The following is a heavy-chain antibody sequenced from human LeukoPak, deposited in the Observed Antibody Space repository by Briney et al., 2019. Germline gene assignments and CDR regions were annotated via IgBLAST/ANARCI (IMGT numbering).Heavy chain of an antibody. D-gene: IGHD2-2*01. V-gene: IGHV3-33*01. J-gene: IGHJ4*02. Sequence: GGSLTLSCAACRFTFYMYGMQGHPQAPGRGRVGGTVIFYDGSNKYYTDSVKVRFTIYRDNYKNTLYLQMNSLRAEHTAVYYCARDSGSSIRSVSGFFDYWGQGTLVSVSS. CDR3: ARDSGSSIRSVSGFFDY. CDR1: RFTFYMYG. CDR2: IFYDGSNK.